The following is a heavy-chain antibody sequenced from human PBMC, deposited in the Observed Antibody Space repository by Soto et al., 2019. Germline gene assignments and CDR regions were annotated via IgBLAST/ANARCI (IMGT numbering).Heavy chain of an antibody. CDR3: ARALISSSWYDYYGMDV. V-gene: IGHV3-30-3*01. D-gene: IGHD6-13*01. J-gene: IGHJ6*02. CDR1: GFTFSSYA. CDR2: ISYDGSNK. Sequence: ESGGGVVQPGRSLRLSCAASGFTFSSYAMHWVRQAPGKGLEWVAVISYDGSNKYYADSVKGRFTISRDNSKNTLYLQMNSLRAEDTAVYYCARALISSSWYDYYGMDVWGQGTTVTVSS.